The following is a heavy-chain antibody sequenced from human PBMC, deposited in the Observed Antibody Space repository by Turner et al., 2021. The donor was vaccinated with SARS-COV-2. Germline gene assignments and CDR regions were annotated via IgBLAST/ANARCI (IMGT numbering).Heavy chain of an antibody. D-gene: IGHD5-18*01. J-gene: IGHJ6*02. V-gene: IGHV4-39*01. CDR2: ICDCGCT. CDR3: ARLMDTAMDYYGMDV. Sequence: QLQLMESGPGLATPTETLSLTSTVSGCSISSSTYYCGWIRQPPGMGLEWIGNICDCGCTYYNPSLKSRVTISVDTSMNHFTLELSSVSASDTAVYYCARLMDTAMDYYGMDVWGQGTTVTVSS. CDR1: GCSISSSTYY.